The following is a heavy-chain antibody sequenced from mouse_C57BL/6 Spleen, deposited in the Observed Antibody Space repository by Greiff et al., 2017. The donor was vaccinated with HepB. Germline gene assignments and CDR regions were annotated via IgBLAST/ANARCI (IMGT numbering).Heavy chain of an antibody. CDR1: GFTFSDAW. CDR3: TRLSHYYGSINY. Sequence: EVKVEESGGGLVQPGGSMKLSCAASGFTFSDAWMDWVRQSPEKGLEWVAEIRNKANNHATYYAESVKGRFTISRDDSKSSVYLQMNSLRAEDTGIYYCTRLSHYYGSINYWGQGTTLTVSS. CDR2: IRNKANNHAT. V-gene: IGHV6-6*01. D-gene: IGHD1-1*01. J-gene: IGHJ2*01.